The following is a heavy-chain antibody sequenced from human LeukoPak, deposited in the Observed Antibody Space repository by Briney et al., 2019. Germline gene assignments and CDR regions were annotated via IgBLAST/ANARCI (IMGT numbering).Heavy chain of an antibody. J-gene: IGHJ4*02. D-gene: IGHD4-17*01. CDR2: ISNTGST. V-gene: IGHV4-59*01. Sequence: EWIAYISNTGSTKYNPSLRSRVTISVDTSKNQFSLKLSSVTAADTAVYYCARAVGDYTFDYWGQGALVTVSS. CDR3: ARAVGDYTFDY.